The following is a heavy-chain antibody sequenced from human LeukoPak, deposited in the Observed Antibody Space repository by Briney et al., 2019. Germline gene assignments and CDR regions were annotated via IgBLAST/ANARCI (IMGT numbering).Heavy chain of an antibody. CDR1: EFDFSSHA. D-gene: IGHD4-17*01. J-gene: IGHJ4*02. V-gene: IGHV3-23*01. Sequence: PGGSLRLSCAAFEFDFSSHAMTWVRQAPGKGLEWVSAISISGSKTFYADSVKGRFTISRDNSKNPLYLQINSLRAEDTAVYYCANEIRPNDYWGQGTQVTVSS. CDR3: ANEIRPNDY. CDR2: ISISGSKT.